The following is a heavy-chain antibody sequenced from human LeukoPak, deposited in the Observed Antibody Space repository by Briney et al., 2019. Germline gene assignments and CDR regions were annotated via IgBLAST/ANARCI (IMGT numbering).Heavy chain of an antibody. CDR1: GGSITSYAW. V-gene: IGHV4-4*02. CDR2: IHLNGIT. Sequence: PSETLSLTCSVSGGSITSYAWWSWVRQPPGKGLEWIGEIHLNGITNYNPSLKSRVTMSIDKSKNQLSLNLSSVTAADTAVYYCARVISSAWRQNDLWGQGTLVTVSS. CDR3: ARVISSAWRQNDL. D-gene: IGHD3-22*01. J-gene: IGHJ5*02.